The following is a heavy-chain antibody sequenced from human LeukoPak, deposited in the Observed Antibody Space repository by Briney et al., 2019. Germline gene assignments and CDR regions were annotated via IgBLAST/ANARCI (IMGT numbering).Heavy chain of an antibody. Sequence: SETLSLTCTVSGGSINNHYWSWIRQPPGKGLEWIGYIYDSGSTNYNPSLKSRVTISVDTSKNQFSLKLSSVTAADTAVYYCARESYGSGSFPYYYYYYGMDVWGQGTTVTVSS. J-gene: IGHJ6*02. CDR1: GGSINNHY. D-gene: IGHD3-10*01. CDR2: IYDSGST. CDR3: ARESYGSGSFPYYYYYYGMDV. V-gene: IGHV4-59*11.